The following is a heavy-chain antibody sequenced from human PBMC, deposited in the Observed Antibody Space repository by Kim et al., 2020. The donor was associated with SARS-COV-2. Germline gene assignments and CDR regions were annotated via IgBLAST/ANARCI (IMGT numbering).Heavy chain of an antibody. J-gene: IGHJ3*02. D-gene: IGHD4-17*01. CDR3: ARVDGGSDAVDI. V-gene: IGHV7-4-1*02. CDR2: INTNTGNP. CDR1: GYTFIYFP. Sequence: ASVKVSCKTSGYTFIYFPIHWVRQAPGQGLEWVGWINTNTGNPKYAQGFTGRFVFSLDTSVSTAYLQISGLKAEDTAVYYCARVDGGSDAVDIWGQGTMVTVSS.